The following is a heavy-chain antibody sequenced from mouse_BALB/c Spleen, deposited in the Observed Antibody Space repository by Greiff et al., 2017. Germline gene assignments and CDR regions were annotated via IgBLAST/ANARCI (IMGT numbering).Heavy chain of an antibody. CDR1: GYTFTDYE. D-gene: IGHD2-4*01. CDR3: TRGSTMITTVFAY. J-gene: IGHJ3*01. V-gene: IGHV1-15*01. CDR2: IDPETGGT. Sequence: QVQLQQSGAELVRPGASVTLSCKASGYTFTDYEMHWVKQTPVHGLEWIGDIDPETGGTAYNQKFKGKATLTADKSSSTAYMVLRSLTSEDSAVYYCTRGSTMITTVFAYWGQGTLVTGAA.